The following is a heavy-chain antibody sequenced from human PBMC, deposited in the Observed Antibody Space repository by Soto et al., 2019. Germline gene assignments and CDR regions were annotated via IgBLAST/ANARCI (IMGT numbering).Heavy chain of an antibody. CDR2: IYYSGST. Sequence: SETLSLTCTVSGGSISSYYWNWIRQPPGKGLEWIGYIYYSGSTKYNPSLKSRVTISVDTSKNQISLKLSSVTAADTAVYYCARGSIVATILFDPWGQGTLVTVSS. CDR3: ARGSIVATILFDP. D-gene: IGHD5-12*01. V-gene: IGHV4-59*01. CDR1: GGSISSYY. J-gene: IGHJ5*02.